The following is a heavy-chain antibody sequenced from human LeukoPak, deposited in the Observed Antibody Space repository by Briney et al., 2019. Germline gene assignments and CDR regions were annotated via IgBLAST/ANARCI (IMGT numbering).Heavy chain of an antibody. J-gene: IGHJ6*03. CDR1: GYSFINYW. CDR3: AGVLLSYYDGSGRVPYYYYYYMDV. V-gene: IGHV5-51*01. CDR2: VYPDDSHT. Sequence: GESLKISCNGSGYSFINYWIGWVRQMPGKGPEWMGIVYPDDSHTRYSPSFQDQVTIAADKSINTAYLQWSSLKASDTAMYYCAGVLLSYYDGSGRVPYYYYYYMDVWGKGTTVTVSS. D-gene: IGHD3-10*01.